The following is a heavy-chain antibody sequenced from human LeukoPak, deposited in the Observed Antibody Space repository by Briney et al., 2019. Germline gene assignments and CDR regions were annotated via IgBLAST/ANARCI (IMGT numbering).Heavy chain of an antibody. CDR3: ARVSVGSILGQIDY. D-gene: IGHD4-23*01. Sequence: GSLRLSCAASGFTFSSYGMSWIRQPPGKGLEWIGEINHSGSTNYNPSLKSRVTISVDTSKNQFSLKLSSVTAADTAVYYCARVSVGSILGQIDYWGQGTLVTVSS. CDR1: GFTFSSYG. CDR2: INHSGST. J-gene: IGHJ4*02. V-gene: IGHV4-34*01.